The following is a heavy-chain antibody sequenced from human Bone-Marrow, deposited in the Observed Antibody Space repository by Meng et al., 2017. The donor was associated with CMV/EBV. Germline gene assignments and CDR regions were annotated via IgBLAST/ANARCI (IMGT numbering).Heavy chain of an antibody. CDR1: GFTFISYA. CDR2: IDGSGRRT. J-gene: IGHJ3*02. V-gene: IGHV3-23*01. Sequence: GESLKISCAASGFTFISYAMTWVRQAPGKGLEWVASIDGSGRRTYYADSVKGRFTISRDNSKNTLSLQMNSLRAEDTAVYYCTKDGGYSRSINWYAAFDIWGQGTMVTVSS. CDR3: TKDGGYSRSINWYAAFDI. D-gene: IGHD2-2*01.